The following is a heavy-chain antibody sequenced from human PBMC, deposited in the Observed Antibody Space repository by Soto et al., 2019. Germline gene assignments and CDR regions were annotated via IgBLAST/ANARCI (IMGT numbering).Heavy chain of an antibody. CDR3: ARGGRRSPGMDG. Sequence: QVQLQESGPGLVKPSQTLSLTCTVSGGSISSGGYYWSWSRQHPGKGLEWIGYLYYSVSTYYNPSLKRRVTISVDTSKNQFSLKLSSVTAADTAVYSCARGGRRSPGMDGWGQGTTVTVSS. V-gene: IGHV4-31*03. J-gene: IGHJ6*02. CDR1: GGSISSGGYY. CDR2: LYYSVST.